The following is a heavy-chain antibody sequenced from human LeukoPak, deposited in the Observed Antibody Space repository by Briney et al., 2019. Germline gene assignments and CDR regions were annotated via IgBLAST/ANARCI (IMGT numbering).Heavy chain of an antibody. CDR3: ARAGYCGDGGCRGGSAFDV. V-gene: IGHV1-2*02. CDR2: INPNSGGT. D-gene: IGHD2-15*01. Sequence: ASVKVSCKASGYTFTGYYIHWVRQAPGQGLEWMGWINPNSGGTNYAQKFQGRVTLTRDTSISTAYMDLSSLTSDDTAVYYCARAGYCGDGGCRGGSAFDVWGQGTMVTVSS. J-gene: IGHJ3*01. CDR1: GYTFTGYY.